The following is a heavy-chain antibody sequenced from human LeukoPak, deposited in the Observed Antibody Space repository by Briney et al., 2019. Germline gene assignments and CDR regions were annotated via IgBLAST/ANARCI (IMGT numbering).Heavy chain of an antibody. D-gene: IGHD6-13*01. Sequence: PSETLSLTCTVSGGSISSSSYYWGWIRQPPGKGLEWIGSIYYSGSTYYNPSLKSRVTISADTSKNQFSLKLSSVTAADTAVYYCARDQTRGGSSSWSRYYYYGMDVWGQGTTVTVSS. J-gene: IGHJ6*02. CDR1: GGSISSSSYY. CDR3: ARDQTRGGSSSWSRYYYYGMDV. V-gene: IGHV4-39*07. CDR2: IYYSGST.